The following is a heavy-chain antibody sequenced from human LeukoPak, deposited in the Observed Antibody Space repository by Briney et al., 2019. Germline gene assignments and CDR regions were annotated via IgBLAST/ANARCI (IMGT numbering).Heavy chain of an antibody. Sequence: PGGSLRLSCAASGFTFSTYTMNWVRKAPGKGLEWVSYISSSSSTIYYADSVKGRFTISRDNAKNSLYLQMNSLRAEDTAVYYCARAYYYDSSGYSVWGQGTLVTVSS. D-gene: IGHD3-22*01. CDR1: GFTFSTYT. CDR3: ARAYYYDSSGYSV. CDR2: ISSSSSTI. V-gene: IGHV3-48*01. J-gene: IGHJ4*02.